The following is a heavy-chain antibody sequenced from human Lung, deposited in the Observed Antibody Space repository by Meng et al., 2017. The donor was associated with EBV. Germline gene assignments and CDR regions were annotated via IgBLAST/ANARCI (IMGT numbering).Heavy chain of an antibody. V-gene: IGHV4-31*03. CDR1: GGSISSGGYY. D-gene: IGHD4-11*01. CDR2: IYYSGST. J-gene: IGHJ4*02. Sequence: QVQLQASGPGLVKPSQTLSLTCTVSGGSISSGGYYWSWIRQHPGKGLEWTGYIYYSGSTYYNPSLKSRVTISVDTSKNQFSLKLSSVTAADTAVYYCAATVNDGYFDYWGQGTLVTVSS. CDR3: AATVNDGYFDY.